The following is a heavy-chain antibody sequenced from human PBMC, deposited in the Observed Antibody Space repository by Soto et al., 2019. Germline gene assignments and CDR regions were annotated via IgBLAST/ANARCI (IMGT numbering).Heavy chain of an antibody. CDR2: IIPLFGTM. J-gene: IGHJ4*02. D-gene: IGHD2-2*01. CDR3: ATFYGGDCTTTTCYGDFDY. V-gene: IGHV1-69*08. CDR1: GGIFNRYS. Sequence: QVQLVQSGAEVKKPGSSVKVSCKASGGIFNRYSVSWVRQAPGQGLEWMGRIIPLFGTMNYAQKFQGRVMITADKSTNTAYMEVNGLRSEDTALYYCATFYGGDCTTTTCYGDFDYWGQGTLVTVTS.